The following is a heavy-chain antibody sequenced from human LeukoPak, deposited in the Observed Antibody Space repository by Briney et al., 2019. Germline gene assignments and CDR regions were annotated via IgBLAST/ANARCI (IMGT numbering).Heavy chain of an antibody. V-gene: IGHV3-33*05. Sequence: GGSLRLSCAASGFTFSSYGMHWVRQAPGKGLEWVAVISYDGSNKYYADSVKGRFTISRDNSKNTLYLQMNSLRAEDTAMYYCARDGSYGDYDFWGQGTLVTVSS. CDR2: ISYDGSNK. J-gene: IGHJ4*02. CDR1: GFTFSSYG. CDR3: ARDGSYGDYDF. D-gene: IGHD4-17*01.